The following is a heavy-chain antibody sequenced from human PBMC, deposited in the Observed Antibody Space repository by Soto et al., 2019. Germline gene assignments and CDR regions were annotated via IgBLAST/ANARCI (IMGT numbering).Heavy chain of an antibody. CDR3: AKDVTGTTEGAYYFDY. CDR2: ISGSGGST. D-gene: IGHD1-7*01. J-gene: IGHJ4*02. V-gene: IGHV3-23*01. Sequence: EVQLLESGGGLVQPGGSLRLSCAASGFTFSSYAMSWVRQAPGKGLEWVSAISGSGGSTYYADSVNGRFTISRDNSKNTLYLQMNSLRAEDTAVYYCAKDVTGTTEGAYYFDYWGQGTLVTVSS. CDR1: GFTFSSYA.